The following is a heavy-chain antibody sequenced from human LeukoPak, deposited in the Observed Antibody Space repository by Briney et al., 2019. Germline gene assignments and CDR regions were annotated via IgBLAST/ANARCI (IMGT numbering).Heavy chain of an antibody. CDR3: TRVQSGTPFDY. D-gene: IGHD1-26*01. CDR1: GFTFSSYW. Sequence: GGSLRLSCAASGFTFSSYWMHWVRQAPGKGLVWVSRINSDRSSTSYADSVKGRFTISRDNAKNTVYLQMNSLRAEDTAVYYCTRVQSGTPFDYWGQGTLVTVSS. V-gene: IGHV3-74*01. CDR2: INSDRSST. J-gene: IGHJ4*02.